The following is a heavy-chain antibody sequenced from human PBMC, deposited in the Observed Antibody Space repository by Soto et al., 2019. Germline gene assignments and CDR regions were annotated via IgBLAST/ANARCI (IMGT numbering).Heavy chain of an antibody. CDR2: MNPSSGNT. CDR1: GYTFTTHD. J-gene: IGHJ4*02. CDR3: VRASEQLVPLENFDY. Sequence: ASVKVSCKASGYTFTTHDINWVLQATRQGLEWMGWMNPSSGNTGYAQKFQGRVSMTRDTSIDTAYMELSGLRSDDTAVYYCVRASEQLVPLENFDYWGQGTLVTVSS. V-gene: IGHV1-8*01. D-gene: IGHD6-6*01.